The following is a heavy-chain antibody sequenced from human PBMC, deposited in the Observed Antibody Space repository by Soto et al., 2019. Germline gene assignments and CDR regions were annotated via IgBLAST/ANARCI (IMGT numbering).Heavy chain of an antibody. V-gene: IGHV4-59*01. CDR1: GGSISSDY. J-gene: IGHJ4*02. CDR2: ISYSGNT. Sequence: PSETLSLTGTVSGGSISSDYWSWIRQPPGKGLEWIGYISYSGNTNYNPSLKSLVTISVDTSKKQFSLKLSSVTAADTAVYYCARVLSGSSILDYFGQGMLVPFSS. CDR3: ARVLSGSSILDY. D-gene: IGHD1-26*01.